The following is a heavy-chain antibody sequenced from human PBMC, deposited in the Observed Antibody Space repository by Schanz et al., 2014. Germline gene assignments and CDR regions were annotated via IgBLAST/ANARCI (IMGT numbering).Heavy chain of an antibody. CDR2: IIPVVNFT. Sequence: QVQLVQSGAEVKKPESSVKVSCTASEDPHSSYTISWVRQAPGQGLEWVGRIIPVVNFTNYAQKFQGRVTIMMDKSPTTAYMELRSLRSEDTAVYYCARGAGAGWYYAFDWWGQGTLVTVSS. CDR3: ARGAGAGWYYAFDW. V-gene: IGHV1-69*02. CDR1: EDPHSSYT. D-gene: IGHD6-19*01. J-gene: IGHJ4*02.